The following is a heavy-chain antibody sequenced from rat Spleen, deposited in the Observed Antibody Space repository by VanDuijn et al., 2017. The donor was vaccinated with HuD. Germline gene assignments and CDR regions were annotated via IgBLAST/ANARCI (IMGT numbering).Heavy chain of an antibody. D-gene: IGHD1-1*01. CDR3: ATDKTVAYYWYFDF. Sequence: EVQLVESGGDLVQPGRSLKLSCAASGFTFSNYGMAWVRQAPTKGLEWVVTISYDGSSTYYRDSVKGRFTISRDNAKSALYLQMDSLRSEDTATYYCATDKTVAYYWYFDFWGPGTMVTVSS. V-gene: IGHV5-29*01. J-gene: IGHJ1*01. CDR1: GFTFSNYG. CDR2: ISYDGSST.